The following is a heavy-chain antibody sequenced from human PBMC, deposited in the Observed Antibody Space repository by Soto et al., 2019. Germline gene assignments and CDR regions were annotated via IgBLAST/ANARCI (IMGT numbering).Heavy chain of an antibody. CDR2: MNPNSGNT. CDR3: ARVYSSGWYWGYYYYGMDV. CDR1: GYTFTSYD. V-gene: IGHV1-8*01. D-gene: IGHD6-19*01. J-gene: IGHJ6*02. Sequence: QVQLVQSGAEVKKPGASVKVSCKASGYTFTSYDINWVRQATGQGLEWMGWMNPNSGNTGYAQKFQGRVTMTRNTXXSXASXELSSMRSEDTAVYYCARVYSSGWYWGYYYYGMDVWGQGTTVTVSS.